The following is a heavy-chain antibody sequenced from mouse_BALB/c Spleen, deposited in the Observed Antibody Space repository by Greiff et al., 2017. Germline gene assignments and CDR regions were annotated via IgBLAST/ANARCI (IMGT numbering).Heavy chain of an antibody. J-gene: IGHJ3*01. V-gene: IGHV1-69*01. D-gene: IGHD2-4*01. Sequence: QVQLQQSGAELVMPGASVKMSCKASGYTFTDYWMHWVKQRPGQGLEWIGAIDTSDSYTSYNQKFKGKATLTVDESSSTAYMQLSSLTSEDSAVYYCARTYYDYDGFAYWGQGTLVTVSA. CDR1: GYTFTDYW. CDR3: ARTYYDYDGFAY. CDR2: IDTSDSYT.